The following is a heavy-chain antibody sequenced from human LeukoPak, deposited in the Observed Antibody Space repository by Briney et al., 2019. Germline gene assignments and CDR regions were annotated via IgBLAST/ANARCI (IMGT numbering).Heavy chain of an antibody. CDR2: INTNTGNP. V-gene: IGHV7-4-1*02. Sequence: APVKVSCKASGYTFTTYGMNWVRQAPGQGLEWMGWINTNTGNPTYAQGFTGRFVFSFDTPVSAAYLQISSLKAEDTAVYYCAREGSYNDNDYWGQGTLVTVSS. CDR3: AREGSYNDNDY. CDR1: GYTFTTYG. D-gene: IGHD3-10*01. J-gene: IGHJ4*02.